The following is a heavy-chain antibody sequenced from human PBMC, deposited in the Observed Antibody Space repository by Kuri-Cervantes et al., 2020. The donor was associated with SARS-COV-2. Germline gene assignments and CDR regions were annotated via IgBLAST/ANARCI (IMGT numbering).Heavy chain of an antibody. D-gene: IGHD7-27*01. CDR3: ARGTNWPPDGWFDP. CDR2: TYYRSKWYD. Sequence: SETLSLTCAISGDSVSSKIAAWNWIRQSPSRGLEWLGRTYYRSKWYDDYAVSVKSRTSINPDTSKNQFSLHLNSVTPEDTAVYYCARGTNWPPDGWFDPWGQGTLVTVSS. V-gene: IGHV6-1*01. CDR1: GDSVSSKIAA. J-gene: IGHJ5*02.